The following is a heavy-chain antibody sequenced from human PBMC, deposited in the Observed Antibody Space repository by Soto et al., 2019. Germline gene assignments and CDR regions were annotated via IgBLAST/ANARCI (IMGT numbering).Heavy chain of an antibody. CDR1: GGSISSYY. J-gene: IGHJ6*02. CDR3: ARVRAYSSGWYRGYYYGMDV. Sequence: SETLSLTCTVSGGSISSYYWSWIRQPPGKGLEWIGYIYYSGSTNYNPSLKSRVTISVDTSKNQFSLKLSSVTAADTAVYYCARVRAYSSGWYRGYYYGMDVWGQGTTVTVSS. CDR2: IYYSGST. V-gene: IGHV4-59*01. D-gene: IGHD6-19*01.